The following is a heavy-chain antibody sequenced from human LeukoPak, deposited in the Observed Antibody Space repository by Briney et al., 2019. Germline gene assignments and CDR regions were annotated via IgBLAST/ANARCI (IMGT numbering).Heavy chain of an antibody. CDR2: ISSSSSYI. V-gene: IGHV3-21*01. D-gene: IGHD3-9*01. CDR1: GFTFSSYS. Sequence: KSGGSLRLFCAASGFTFSSYSMNWVRQATGKGLEWVSSISSSSSYIYYADSVKGRFTISRDNAKNSLYLQMNSLRAEDTAVYYCARDTGGVLRYFDWFTPIYYFDYWGQGTLVTVSS. CDR3: ARDTGGVLRYFDWFTPIYYFDY. J-gene: IGHJ4*02.